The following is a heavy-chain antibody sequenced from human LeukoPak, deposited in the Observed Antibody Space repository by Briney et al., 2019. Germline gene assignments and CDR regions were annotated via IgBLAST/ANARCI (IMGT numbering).Heavy chain of an antibody. J-gene: IGHJ4*02. V-gene: IGHV3-23*01. CDR3: ATWFGELLSGVYDY. CDR2: ISGSGGST. Sequence: GGSLRLSRAASGFTFSNYAMSWVRQAPGKGLEWVSAISGSGGSTYYADSVKGRFTISRDNSKNTLYLQMNSLRAEDTAVYYCATWFGELLSGVYDYWGQGTLVTVSS. D-gene: IGHD3-10*01. CDR1: GFTFSNYA.